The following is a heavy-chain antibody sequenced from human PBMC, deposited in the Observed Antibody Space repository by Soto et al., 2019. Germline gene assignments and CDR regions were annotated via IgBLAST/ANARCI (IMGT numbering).Heavy chain of an antibody. D-gene: IGHD3-16*01. CDR3: ARDPFSWDYFDS. V-gene: IGHV3-74*01. CDR1: GFTFSGYW. J-gene: IGHJ4*02. Sequence: PGGSLRLSCAAPGFTFSGYWMHWVRQAPGKGLVWVSRIKSDGSSTSYADSVKGRFTISRDNAKDTLFLQMSSLRGDDTAVYYCARDPFSWDYFDSCGQGTLVTVSS. CDR2: IKSDGSST.